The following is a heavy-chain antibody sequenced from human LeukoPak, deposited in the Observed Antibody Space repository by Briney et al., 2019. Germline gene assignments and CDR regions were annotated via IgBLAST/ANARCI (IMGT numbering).Heavy chain of an antibody. D-gene: IGHD3-16*02. CDR2: ISSSSSYI. CDR3: ARVVWGSYRLDWFDP. V-gene: IGHV3-21*01. Sequence: GGSLRLSCAASGFTFSSYSMNWVRQAPGKGLEWVSSISSSSSYIYYADSVKGRFTISRDNAKNSLYLQMNSLRAEDTAVYYCARVVWGSYRLDWFDPWGQGTLVTVSS. J-gene: IGHJ5*02. CDR1: GFTFSSYS.